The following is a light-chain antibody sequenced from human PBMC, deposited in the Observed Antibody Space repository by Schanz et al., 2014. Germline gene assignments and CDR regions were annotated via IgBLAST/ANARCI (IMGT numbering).Light chain of an antibody. CDR1: QSVSSN. Sequence: EIVMTQSPATLSVSPGERATLSCRASQSVSSNLAWYQQKPGQAPTLLIYGASSRATGIPDRFSGSGSGTDFTLTISRLEPEDFAVYYCQQYGRSPWTFGQGTKVEIK. CDR2: GAS. CDR3: QQYGRSPWT. V-gene: IGKV3-20*01. J-gene: IGKJ1*01.